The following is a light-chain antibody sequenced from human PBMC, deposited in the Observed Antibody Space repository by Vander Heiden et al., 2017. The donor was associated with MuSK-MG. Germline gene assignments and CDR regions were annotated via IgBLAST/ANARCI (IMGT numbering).Light chain of an antibody. Sequence: EVVLTQSPGTLSVSPGGRATLSCRASQTITSNNLAWYQQRPGLAPRLIIYGASRRATGIPERFSGGGSGTDFTLTISRLESEDFAVYYCQQYTYSPSTFGGGTKVDVK. CDR3: QQYTYSPST. V-gene: IGKV3-20*01. CDR2: GAS. J-gene: IGKJ4*01. CDR1: QTITSNN.